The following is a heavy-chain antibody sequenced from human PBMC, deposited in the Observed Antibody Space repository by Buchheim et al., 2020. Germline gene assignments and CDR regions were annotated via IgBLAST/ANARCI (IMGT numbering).Heavy chain of an antibody. CDR1: GFTVSSNY. J-gene: IGHJ2*01. Sequence: EVQLVESGGGLVQPGGSLRLSCAASGFTVSSNYMSWVRQAPGKGLEWVSVIYSGGSTYYADSVKGRFTISRDNSKNTLYLQMNSLRAEDTAVNYCARTYYYDSSGYSWYFDLWGRGTL. D-gene: IGHD3-22*01. CDR2: IYSGGST. V-gene: IGHV3-66*01. CDR3: ARTYYYDSSGYSWYFDL.